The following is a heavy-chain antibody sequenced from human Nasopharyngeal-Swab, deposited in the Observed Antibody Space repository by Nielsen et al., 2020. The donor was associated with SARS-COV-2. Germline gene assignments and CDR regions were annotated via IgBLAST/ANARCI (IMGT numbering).Heavy chain of an antibody. V-gene: IGHV3-48*04. CDR1: GFTFSSYA. Sequence: GESLKISCAASGFTFSSYAMSWVRQAPGKGLEWVSYISSSGSTIYYADSVKGRFTISRDNAKNSLYLQMNSLRAEDTAVYYCAPFWSGYYDYYYGMDVWGQGTTVTVSS. D-gene: IGHD3-3*01. CDR2: ISSSGSTI. J-gene: IGHJ6*02. CDR3: APFWSGYYDYYYGMDV.